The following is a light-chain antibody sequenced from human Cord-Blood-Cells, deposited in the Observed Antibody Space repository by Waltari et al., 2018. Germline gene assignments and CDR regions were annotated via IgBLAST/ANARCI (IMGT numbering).Light chain of an antibody. CDR1: QSVLYSSNNKKY. CDR3: QQYYSTPPT. J-gene: IGKJ4*01. CDR2: WAS. V-gene: IGKV4-1*01. Sequence: DIVMTQSPDSLAVSLGERATINCKSSQSVLYSSNNKKYLAWYKQKPGQPPKLLIYWASTREAGVPDRFSGSGSVTDFTLTISSLQAEDGAVYYCQQYYSTPPTFGGGTKVEIK.